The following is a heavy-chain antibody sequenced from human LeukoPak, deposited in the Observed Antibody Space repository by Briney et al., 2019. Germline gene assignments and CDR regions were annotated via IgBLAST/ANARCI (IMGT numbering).Heavy chain of an antibody. Sequence: GGSLRLSCAASGFTFSSYAMSWVRQAPGKGLEWVSSISSSSSYIYYADSVKGRFTISRDNAKNSLYLQMNSLRAEDTAVYYCARDGYSYGYYYFDYWGQGTLVTVSS. V-gene: IGHV3-21*01. CDR3: ARDGYSYGYYYFDY. D-gene: IGHD5-18*01. CDR2: ISSSSSYI. J-gene: IGHJ4*02. CDR1: GFTFSSYA.